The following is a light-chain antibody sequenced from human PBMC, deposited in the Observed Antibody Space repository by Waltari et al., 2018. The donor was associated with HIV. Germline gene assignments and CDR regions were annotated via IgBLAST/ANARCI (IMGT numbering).Light chain of an antibody. Sequence: QSALTQPASVSGSPGQSITISCTGTSSDVGGYNYVSWYQQHTGKAPKPMIYEVSNRPSGVSNRFSGSKSGNTASLTISGLQAEDEADYYCSSYTGSTTLVFGGGTKLTVL. V-gene: IGLV2-14*01. J-gene: IGLJ2*01. CDR1: SSDVGGYNY. CDR3: SSYTGSTTLV. CDR2: EVS.